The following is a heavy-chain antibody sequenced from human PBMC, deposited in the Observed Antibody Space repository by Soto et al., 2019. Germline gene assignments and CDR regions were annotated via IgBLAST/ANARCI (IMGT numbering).Heavy chain of an antibody. V-gene: IGHV3-23*01. CDR3: AKDSEVQWWADY. CDR1: GFTFSSYA. CDR2: ISGSGGST. J-gene: IGHJ4*02. D-gene: IGHD2-15*01. Sequence: EVQLLESGGGLVQPGGSLRLSCAASGFTFSSYAMSWVRQAPGKGLEWVSGISGSGGSTYYADSVKGRFTISRDNSKNTLSLQMNSLRDEDTAVYYCAKDSEVQWWADYWGQGTLVTVSS.